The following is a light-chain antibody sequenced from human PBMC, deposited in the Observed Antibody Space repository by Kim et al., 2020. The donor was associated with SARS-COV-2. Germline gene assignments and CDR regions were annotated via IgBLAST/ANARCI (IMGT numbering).Light chain of an antibody. V-gene: IGKV3-15*01. CDR2: GAS. Sequence: EIVMTQSPATLSVSPGERATLSCRASQSISSNLAWYQQKPGQAPRLLIYGASTRATDIPARFSGSGSGTDFTLTISSLQSEDFAVYYCQQYNNWPPYTWGQGTKLEI. J-gene: IGKJ2*01. CDR3: QQYNNWPPYT. CDR1: QSISSN.